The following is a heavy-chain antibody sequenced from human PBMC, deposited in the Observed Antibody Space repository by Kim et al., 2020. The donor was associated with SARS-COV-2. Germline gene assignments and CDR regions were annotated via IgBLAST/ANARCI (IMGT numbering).Heavy chain of an antibody. J-gene: IGHJ3*02. CDR3: AAAGCTNGVCYTGKVTDAFDI. D-gene: IGHD2-8*01. CDR1: GFTFTSSA. Sequence: SVKVSCKASGFTFTSSAVQWVRQARGQRLEWIGWIVVGSGNTNYAQKFQERVTITRDMSTSTAYMELSSLRSEDTAVYYCAAAGCTNGVCYTGKVTDAFDIWGQGTMVTVSS. CDR2: IVVGSGNT. V-gene: IGHV1-58*01.